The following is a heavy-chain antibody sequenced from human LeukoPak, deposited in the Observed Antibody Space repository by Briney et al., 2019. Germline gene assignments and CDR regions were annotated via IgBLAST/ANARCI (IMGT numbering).Heavy chain of an antibody. CDR1: GFMFSDYY. Sequence: GGSLRLSCAASGFMFSDYYLSWVRQAPGKGLEWVAVIWYDGSNRYYADSVKGRFTISRDNSKNTLYLQMNSLRAEDTAVYYCARDRDSSAFSGAFDIWGQGTMVTVSS. CDR2: IWYDGSNR. J-gene: IGHJ3*02. D-gene: IGHD3-22*01. CDR3: ARDRDSSAFSGAFDI. V-gene: IGHV3-33*08.